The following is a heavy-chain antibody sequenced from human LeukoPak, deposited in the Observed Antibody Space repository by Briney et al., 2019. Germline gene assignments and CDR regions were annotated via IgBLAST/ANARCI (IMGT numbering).Heavy chain of an antibody. CDR2: TNDSGSA. Sequence: SETLSLTCAVSGGSFSGRIWSWRRQYPAREREGSGETNDSGSADYNHLYTIQVTISMETSKDQFSLKLRCVAAADTAVYSCARCREFRGFGIRYENGLALWGKGTTVTVSS. V-gene: IGHV4-34*01. CDR1: GGSFSGRI. CDR3: ARCREFRGFGIRYENGLAL. J-gene: IGHJ6*04. D-gene: IGHD3-9*01.